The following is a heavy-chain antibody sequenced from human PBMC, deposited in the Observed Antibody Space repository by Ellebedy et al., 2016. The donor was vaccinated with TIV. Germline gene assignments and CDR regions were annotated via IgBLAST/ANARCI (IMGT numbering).Heavy chain of an antibody. CDR2: IVSNGDST. Sequence: GESLKISCSASGFTFSSYAMHWVRQAPGKGLDYISAIVSNGDSTYYANSVNGRFIISRDNSKNTLYLQMSSLRPEDTAVYYCVKAWGDWGQGTLVTVSS. D-gene: IGHD3-16*01. CDR3: VKAWGD. V-gene: IGHV3-64D*06. J-gene: IGHJ4*02. CDR1: GFTFSSYA.